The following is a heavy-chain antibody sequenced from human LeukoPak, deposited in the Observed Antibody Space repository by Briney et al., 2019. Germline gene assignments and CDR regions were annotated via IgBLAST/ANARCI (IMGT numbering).Heavy chain of an antibody. CDR1: GFTFSSYE. V-gene: IGHV3-48*03. CDR3: ARGGAVAGLY. D-gene: IGHD6-19*01. CDR2: ISSSGNTV. J-gene: IGHJ4*02. Sequence: PGGSLRLSCAVSGFTFSSYEMIWVRQAPGKGLEWVSYISSSGNTVYYPDSVKGRFTISRDNAKNSLYLQMNSLKGEDTAVYYCARGGAVAGLYWGQGTLVTVSS.